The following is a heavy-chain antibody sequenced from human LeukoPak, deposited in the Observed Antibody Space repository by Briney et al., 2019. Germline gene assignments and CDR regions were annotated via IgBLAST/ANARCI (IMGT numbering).Heavy chain of an antibody. J-gene: IGHJ4*02. V-gene: IGHV3-7*01. CDR1: GFTFKSYW. CDR2: IKEDGSEK. D-gene: IGHD5-12*01. Sequence: PGGSLRLSCAASGFTFKSYWMYWVRQAPGKGLEWVAHIKEDGSEKYYVDSVKGRFTISRDNAKNSLYLQMNSLRAEDTAVYYCARDGRYTGYGGGYWGQGTLVTVSS. CDR3: ARDGRYTGYGGGY.